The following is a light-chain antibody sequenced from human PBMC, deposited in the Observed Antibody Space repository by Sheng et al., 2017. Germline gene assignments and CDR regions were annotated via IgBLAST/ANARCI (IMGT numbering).Light chain of an antibody. Sequence: EVVLTQSPGTLSLSPGEGVTLSCRASQSVSTSYLAWYHQKPGQAPRLLIYAASRRATGIPDRFSGSGSGTEFTLTISRLEPGDLGVYYCQQSAAFGPGTKVDIK. CDR1: QSVSTSY. CDR3: QQSAA. V-gene: IGKV3-20*01. CDR2: AAS. J-gene: IGKJ3*01.